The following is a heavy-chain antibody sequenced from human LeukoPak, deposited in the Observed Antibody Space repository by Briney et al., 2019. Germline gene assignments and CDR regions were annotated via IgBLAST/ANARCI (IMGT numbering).Heavy chain of an antibody. CDR3: ARAGD. V-gene: IGHV3-21*01. CDR1: GFTFSSYS. CDR2: ISSSCSYI. J-gene: IGHJ4*02. Sequence: KPWGSLRLSCAASGFTFSSYSMNWVRQAPAKGLEWVSSISSSCSYIYYADPVKGRFTISRDNAKNSLYLQMHSQRTEDAAMYYCARAGDWGQGTLVTVSS. D-gene: IGHD7-27*01.